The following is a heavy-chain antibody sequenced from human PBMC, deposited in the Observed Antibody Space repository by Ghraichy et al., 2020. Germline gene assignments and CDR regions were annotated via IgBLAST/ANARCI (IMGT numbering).Heavy chain of an antibody. CDR1: GFTFSNYW. CDR3: ARIGLHYDVLTGYYREYYFDY. CDR2: IKQDGSEK. D-gene: IGHD3-9*01. Sequence: GGSLRLSCAASGFTFSNYWMNWVRQAPGKGLEWVASIKQDGSEKYYVDSVKGRFTISRDNAKNSLFLQMNSLRAEDTAVFYCARIGLHYDVLTGYYREYYFDYWGQGTLVTVSS. V-gene: IGHV3-7*01. J-gene: IGHJ4*02.